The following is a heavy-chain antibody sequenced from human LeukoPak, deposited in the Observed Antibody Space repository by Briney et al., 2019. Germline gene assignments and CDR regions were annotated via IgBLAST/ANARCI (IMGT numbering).Heavy chain of an antibody. V-gene: IGHV3-21*01. Sequence: GGSLRLSCAASGFTFSSYSMNWVRQAPGKGLEWVSSISSSSSYIYYADSVKGRFTISRDNAKNSLYLQMNSLRAEDTAVYYCAAWQPIVSDREHNWFDPWGQGTLVTVSS. D-gene: IGHD1-14*01. CDR3: AAWQPIVSDREHNWFDP. J-gene: IGHJ5*02. CDR2: ISSSSSYI. CDR1: GFTFSSYS.